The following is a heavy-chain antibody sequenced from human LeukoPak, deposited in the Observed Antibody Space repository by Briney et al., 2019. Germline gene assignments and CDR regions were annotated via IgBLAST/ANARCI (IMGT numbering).Heavy chain of an antibody. CDR3: ARVSSNWDTYFHY. V-gene: IGHV1-2*02. CDR2: INPNSGGT. D-gene: IGHD7-27*01. J-gene: IGHJ4*02. CDR1: GYTFTDYY. Sequence: ASVKVSCKASGYTFTDYYMHWVRQAPGPGLGWMGWINPNSGGTNYAQKFLGRLTMTRDTSISTAYMELSGLRSDDTAVFYCARVSSNWDTYFHYWGQGSLVTVSS.